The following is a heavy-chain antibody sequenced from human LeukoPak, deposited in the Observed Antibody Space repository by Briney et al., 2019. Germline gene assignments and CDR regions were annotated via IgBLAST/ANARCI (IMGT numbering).Heavy chain of an antibody. CDR1: GFTFSSYA. J-gene: IGHJ4*02. CDR3: AKSPLVWFAKYYFDY. D-gene: IGHD3-10*01. V-gene: IGHV3-23*01. Sequence: GGSLRLSCAASGFTFSSYAMSWVRQAPGKGLEWVSAISGSGGSTYYADSVKGRFTISRDNSKNTLYLQMNSLRAEDTAVYYCAKSPLVWFAKYYFDYWGQGTLVTVSS. CDR2: ISGSGGST.